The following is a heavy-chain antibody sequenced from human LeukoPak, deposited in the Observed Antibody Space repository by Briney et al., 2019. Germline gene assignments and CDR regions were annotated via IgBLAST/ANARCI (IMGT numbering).Heavy chain of an antibody. CDR2: IYSGGST. D-gene: IGHD6-13*01. J-gene: IGHJ5*02. CDR3: ARDSAAAGFNWFDP. CDR1: GFTVSSNY. Sequence: GGSLRLSCAASGFTVSSNYISWVRQAPGKGLEWVSVIYSGGSTYYADSVKGRFTISRDNSKNTLYLQMNSLRAEDTAVYYCARDSAAAGFNWFDPWGQGTLVTVSS. V-gene: IGHV3-53*01.